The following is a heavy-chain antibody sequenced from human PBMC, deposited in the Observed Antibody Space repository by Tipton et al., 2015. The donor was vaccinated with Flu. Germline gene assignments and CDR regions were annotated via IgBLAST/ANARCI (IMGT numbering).Heavy chain of an antibody. CDR1: GFTVSSNY. CDR3: ARGPLPDSNWYNGMDV. CDR2: IYSGGST. J-gene: IGHJ6*02. V-gene: IGHV3-53*01. Sequence: SLRLSCAASGFTVSSNYMSWVRQAPGKGLEWVSVIYSGGSTYYADSVKGRFTISRDNAKNSLYLQMNSLRAGDTAVYFCARGPLPDSNWYNGMDVWGQGTTVTVSS. D-gene: IGHD6-13*01.